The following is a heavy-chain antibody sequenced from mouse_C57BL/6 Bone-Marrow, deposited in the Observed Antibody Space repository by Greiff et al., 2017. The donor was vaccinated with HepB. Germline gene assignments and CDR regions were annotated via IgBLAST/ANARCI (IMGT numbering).Heavy chain of an antibody. D-gene: IGHD2-4*01. Sequence: QVQLQQSGAELVRPGASVTLSCKASGYTFTDYEMHWVKQTPVHGLEWIGAIDPETGGTAYNQKFKGKAILTADRSSSTAYMELRSLTSEDSAVYYCTREAYDYDEGYFDVCGTGTTVIVSS. CDR1: GYTFTDYE. CDR2: IDPETGGT. V-gene: IGHV1-15*01. J-gene: IGHJ1*03. CDR3: TREAYDYDEGYFDV.